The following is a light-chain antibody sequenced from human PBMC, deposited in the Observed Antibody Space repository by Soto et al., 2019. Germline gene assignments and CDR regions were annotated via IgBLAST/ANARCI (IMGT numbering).Light chain of an antibody. CDR3: SSYTSSSTSVV. Sequence: QSALTQPASVSGSPGQSITISCTGTSSDVGDYNYVSWYQQHPGKAPKLMIYEVSNRPSGVSNRFSGSKSGNTASLTISGLQAEDEADYYCSSYTSSSTSVVFGGGTKVTVL. CDR2: EVS. V-gene: IGLV2-14*01. J-gene: IGLJ2*01. CDR1: SSDVGDYNY.